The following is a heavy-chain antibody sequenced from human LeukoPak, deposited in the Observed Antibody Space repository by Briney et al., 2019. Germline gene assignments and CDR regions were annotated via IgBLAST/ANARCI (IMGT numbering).Heavy chain of an antibody. V-gene: IGHV1-69*06. Sequence: ASVTVSCKASGGTFGSYAISWVRQAPGQGLEWMGGIIPIFGTANFAQKFQGRVTITADKSTSTAYMELSSLRSEDTAVYYCARGLWFGEFAFDYWGQGTLVTVSS. D-gene: IGHD3-10*01. J-gene: IGHJ4*02. CDR2: IIPIFGTA. CDR3: ARGLWFGEFAFDY. CDR1: GGTFGSYA.